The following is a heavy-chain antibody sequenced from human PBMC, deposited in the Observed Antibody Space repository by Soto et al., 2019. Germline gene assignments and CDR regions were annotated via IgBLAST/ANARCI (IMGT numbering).Heavy chain of an antibody. CDR2: IYYSGST. V-gene: IGHV4-59*12. D-gene: IGHD6-6*01. Sequence: SETLSLTCTVSGGSISSYYWSWIRQPPGKGLEWIGYIYYSGSTNYNPSLKSRVTISLDTSKIQFSLELSSVTAEDTAVYYCARFEYSSSSTNYYYGMDVWGQGTTVTVSS. CDR1: GGSISSYY. CDR3: ARFEYSSSSTNYYYGMDV. J-gene: IGHJ6*02.